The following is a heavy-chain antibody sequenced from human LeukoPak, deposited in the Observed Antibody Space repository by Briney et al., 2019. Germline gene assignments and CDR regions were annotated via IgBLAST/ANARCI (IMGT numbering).Heavy chain of an antibody. V-gene: IGHV4-39*07. D-gene: IGHD3-10*01. Sequence: PSETLSLTCTVSGGSISSSPYYWGWIRQPPGKGLEWIGNIYYSGSTYHNPSLKSRVTISLDTSKNQFSLKLSSVTAADTAVYYCARSRGSGSYFDSWGQGTLVTVSS. J-gene: IGHJ4*02. CDR1: GGSISSSPYY. CDR2: IYYSGST. CDR3: ARSRGSGSYFDS.